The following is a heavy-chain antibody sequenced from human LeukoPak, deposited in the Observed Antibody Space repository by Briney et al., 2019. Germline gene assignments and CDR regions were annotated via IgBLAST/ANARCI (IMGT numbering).Heavy chain of an antibody. CDR1: GGSFSGYY. CDR3: ACHDYYGSLNWFDP. V-gene: IGHV4-34*01. Sequence: SETLSLTCAVYGGSFSGYYWSWIRQPPGKGLEWIGEINHSGSTNYNPSLMSRLTISVNTSTNQFSLKLTSEIAADTAVYYCACHDYYGSLNWFDPWGQGTLITVSS. J-gene: IGHJ5*02. CDR2: INHSGST. D-gene: IGHD3-10*01.